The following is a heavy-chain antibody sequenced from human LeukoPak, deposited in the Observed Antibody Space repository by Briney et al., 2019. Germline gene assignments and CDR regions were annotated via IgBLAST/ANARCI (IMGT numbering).Heavy chain of an antibody. D-gene: IGHD5-12*01. V-gene: IGHV1-2*02. CDR3: ATRPYSGYERAFDY. Sequence: ASVKVSCKASGYTFTGYYMHWVRQAPGQGLEWMGWINPNSGGTNYAQKFQGRVTMTRDTSISTAYMELSRLRSDDTAVYYCATRPYSGYERAFDYWGQGTLVTVSS. CDR1: GYTFTGYY. J-gene: IGHJ4*02. CDR2: INPNSGGT.